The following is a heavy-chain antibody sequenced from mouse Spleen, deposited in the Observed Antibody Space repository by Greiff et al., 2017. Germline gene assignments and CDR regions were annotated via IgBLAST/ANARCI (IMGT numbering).Heavy chain of an antibody. CDR1: GFTFSDYY. J-gene: IGHJ3*01. V-gene: IGHV5-4*02. Sequence: EVKVVESGGGLVKPGGSLKLSCAASGFTFSDYYMYWVRQTPEKRLEWVATISDGGSYTYYPDSVKGRFTISRDNAKNNLYLQMSSLKSEDTAMYYCARDKDGNYHRFAYWGQGTLVTVSA. CDR3: ARDKDGNYHRFAY. D-gene: IGHD2-1*01. CDR2: ISDGGSYT.